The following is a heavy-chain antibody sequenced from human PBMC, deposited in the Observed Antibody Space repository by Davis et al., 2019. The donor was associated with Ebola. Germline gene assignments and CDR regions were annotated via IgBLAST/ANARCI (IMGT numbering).Heavy chain of an antibody. CDR3: ARDRARLGWYYFDY. V-gene: IGHV3-9*01. D-gene: IGHD7-27*01. CDR2: ISWNSADI. Sequence: GGSLRLSCAASGFTFAAYGMHWVRQAPGKGLEWVAGISWNSADIGYADSVKGRFTISRDNGKNSLYLQMNNLRTEDTALYYCARDRARLGWYYFDYWGQGSLVTVSS. J-gene: IGHJ4*02. CDR1: GFTFAAYG.